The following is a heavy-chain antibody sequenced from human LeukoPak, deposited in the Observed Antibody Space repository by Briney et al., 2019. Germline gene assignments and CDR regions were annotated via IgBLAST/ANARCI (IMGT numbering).Heavy chain of an antibody. Sequence: SETLSLTCTVSGYSISSGYYWGWIRQPPGKGLEWIGSIYHSGSTYYNPSLKSRVTMSVDTSKNQFSLKLSSVTAADTAVYYCARETGYYYFDYWGQGTLVTVSS. J-gene: IGHJ4*02. CDR1: GYSISSGYY. V-gene: IGHV4-38-2*02. CDR2: IYHSGST. CDR3: ARETGYYYFDY. D-gene: IGHD3-9*01.